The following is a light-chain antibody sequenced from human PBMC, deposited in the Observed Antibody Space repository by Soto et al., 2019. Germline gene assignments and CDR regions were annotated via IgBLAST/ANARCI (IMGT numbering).Light chain of an antibody. CDR2: DVS. CDR3: CSYSRSSPYV. CDR1: SSDVGAYNY. V-gene: IGLV2-14*03. Sequence: QSALTQPASVSGSPGQSITIFCTGTSSDVGAYNYVSWYQHHPGKVPRLMIFDVSNRPSGVSNRFSGSKSGNTASLTISGLQAEDEADYYCCSYSRSSPYVFGAGTKVTVL. J-gene: IGLJ1*01.